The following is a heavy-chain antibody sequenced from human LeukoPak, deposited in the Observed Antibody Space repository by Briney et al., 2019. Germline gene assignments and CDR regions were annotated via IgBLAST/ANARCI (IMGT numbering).Heavy chain of an antibody. V-gene: IGHV4-4*07. CDR1: GGSISSYY. CDR3: ARDCSGGNCYLGVIDY. D-gene: IGHD2-21*01. Sequence: PSETLSLTCTVSGGSISSYYWGWVRQSAGKGLEWIGRIYLSGSTNYNPSLKSRVTMSVDTSKNQFSLELTSVTAADAAVYYCARDCSGGNCYLGVIDYWGQGTLVTVSS. J-gene: IGHJ4*02. CDR2: IYLSGST.